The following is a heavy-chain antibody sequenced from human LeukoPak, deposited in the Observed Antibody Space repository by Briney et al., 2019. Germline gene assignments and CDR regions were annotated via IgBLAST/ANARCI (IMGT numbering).Heavy chain of an antibody. CDR1: GFTFSNYG. CDR3: ATGGRGSSLYYFDS. CDR2: IWYDGRNK. D-gene: IGHD1-26*01. J-gene: IGHJ4*02. V-gene: IGHV3-33*01. Sequence: PGRSLTLSCAASGFTFSNYGMHWVRQAPGKGLEWVAVIWYDGRNKYYSDSVKGRFTISRDNSENTLYLQMNSLRADDTAVYYCATGGRGSSLYYFDSGGQEPRVTVSS.